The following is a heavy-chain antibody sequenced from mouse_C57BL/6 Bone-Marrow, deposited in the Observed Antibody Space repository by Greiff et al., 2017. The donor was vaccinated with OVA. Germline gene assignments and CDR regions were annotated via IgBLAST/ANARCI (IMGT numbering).Heavy chain of an antibody. J-gene: IGHJ4*01. Sequence: EVKLQESGGDLVKPGGSLKLSCAASGFTFSSYGMSWVRQTPDKRLEWVATISSGGSYTYYPDSVKGRFTISRDNAKNTLYLQMSSLKSEDTAMYYCARQGGYYYAMDYWGQGTSVTVSS. CDR2: ISSGGSYT. CDR1: GFTFSSYG. CDR3: ARQGGYYYAMDY. D-gene: IGHD2-2*01. V-gene: IGHV5-6*01.